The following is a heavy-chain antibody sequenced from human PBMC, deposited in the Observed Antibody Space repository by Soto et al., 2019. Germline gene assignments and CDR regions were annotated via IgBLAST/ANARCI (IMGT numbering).Heavy chain of an antibody. D-gene: IGHD3-10*01. Sequence: XSVPVSCKGSGYTFTSYGISWVRQAPGQGLEWMGWISAYNGNTNEAQKLQGRVTMTTDTSTSTAYMELRSLRSDDTAVYYCARGPHLYYYGSGSYYVYWGQGTLVTVSS. V-gene: IGHV1-18*01. CDR1: GYTFTSYG. CDR3: ARGPHLYYYGSGSYYVY. J-gene: IGHJ4*02. CDR2: ISAYNGNT.